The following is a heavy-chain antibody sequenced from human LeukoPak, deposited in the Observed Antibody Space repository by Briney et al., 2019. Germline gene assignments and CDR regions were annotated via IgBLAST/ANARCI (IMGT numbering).Heavy chain of an antibody. CDR3: ARANNDDYGGKVPFDY. J-gene: IGHJ4*02. CDR1: GGSFSGYY. D-gene: IGHD4-23*01. V-gene: IGHV4-34*01. Sequence: SETLSLTRAVYGGSFSGYYWSWIRQPPGKGLEWIGEINHSGSTKYNPSLKSRVTISVDTSKNKSSLKLSSVTAADTAVYYCARANNDDYGGKVPFDYWGQGTLVTVSS. CDR2: INHSGST.